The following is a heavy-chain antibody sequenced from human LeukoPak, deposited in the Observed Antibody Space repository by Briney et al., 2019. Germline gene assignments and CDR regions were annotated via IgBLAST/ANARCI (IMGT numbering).Heavy chain of an antibody. CDR1: GYTFTGYY. CDR3: ARDPPYNYDFWSGYYNHYHYGMDV. J-gene: IGHJ6*02. D-gene: IGHD3-3*01. CDR2: INPNSGGT. V-gene: IGHV1-2*02. Sequence: ASVKVSCKASGYTFTGYYMHWVRQAPGQGLEWMGWINPNSGGTNYAQKFQGRVTMTRDTSISTAYMELSRLRSDDTAVYYCARDPPYNYDFWSGYYNHYHYGMDVWGQGTTVTVSS.